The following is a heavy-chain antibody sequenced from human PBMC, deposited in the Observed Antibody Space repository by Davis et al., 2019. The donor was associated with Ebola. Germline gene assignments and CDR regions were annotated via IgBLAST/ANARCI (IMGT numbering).Heavy chain of an antibody. CDR3: ARDLAYAFDI. J-gene: IGHJ3*02. CDR2: IYSGGST. CDR1: GFTFSNHA. Sequence: GESLKISCVASGFTFSNHAMHWVRQAPGKGLEWVSVIYSGGSTYYADSVKGRFTISRDNSKNTLYLQMNSLRAEDTAVYYCARDLAYAFDIWGQGTMVTVSS. V-gene: IGHV3-66*01. D-gene: IGHD5-12*01.